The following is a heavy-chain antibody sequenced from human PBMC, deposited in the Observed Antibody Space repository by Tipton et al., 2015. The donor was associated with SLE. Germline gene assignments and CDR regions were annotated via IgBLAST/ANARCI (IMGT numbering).Heavy chain of an antibody. V-gene: IGHV1-18*01. CDR2: ISAYNGNT. D-gene: IGHD5-24*01. CDR3: ARDGEMATIPGAFDI. Sequence: QLVQSGPEVKKPGASVKVSCKASGYTFTSYGISWVRQAPGQGLEWMGWISAYNGNTNYAQKFQGRVTITADESTSTAYMELSSLRSEDTAVYYCARDGEMATIPGAFDIWGQGTMVTVSS. CDR1: GYTFTSYG. J-gene: IGHJ3*02.